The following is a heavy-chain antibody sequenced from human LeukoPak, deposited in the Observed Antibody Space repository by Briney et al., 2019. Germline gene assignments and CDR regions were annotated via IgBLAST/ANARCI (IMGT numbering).Heavy chain of an antibody. CDR3: ARVRGRGVTDY. Sequence: SETLSLTCAVYGGPFSGYYWSWIRQPPGKGLEWIGEINHSGSTNYNPSLKSRVTISVDTSKNQFSLKLSSVTAADTAVYYCARVRGRGVTDYWGQGTLVTVSS. D-gene: IGHD3-10*01. CDR2: INHSGST. J-gene: IGHJ4*02. V-gene: IGHV4-34*01. CDR1: GGPFSGYY.